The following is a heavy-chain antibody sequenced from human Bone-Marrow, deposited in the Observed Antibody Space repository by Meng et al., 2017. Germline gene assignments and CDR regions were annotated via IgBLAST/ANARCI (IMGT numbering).Heavy chain of an antibody. D-gene: IGHD4-11*01. CDR3: ARGATTVPHDFDY. Sequence: QMQRWHCCAGLLMPTAPLRLTCVVVCGSFSYYSRCWIRHPPGKALEWIGGISHSGRTTYDPSLGVRATRSVHTSRNNLPLKLSSGTAADSAVHACARGATTVPHDFDYRGQVSLVTVSS. J-gene: IGHJ4*02. CDR1: CGSFSYYS. CDR2: ISHSGRT. V-gene: IGHV4-34*01.